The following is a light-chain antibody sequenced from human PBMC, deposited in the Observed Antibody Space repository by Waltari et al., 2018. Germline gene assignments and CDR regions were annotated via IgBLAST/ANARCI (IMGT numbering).Light chain of an antibody. CDR1: QSVTSIS. J-gene: IGKJ4*01. CDR3: QQYDGEVVT. Sequence: EFVLTQSPGTLSLSPGEIATLSCRSSQSVTSISLTWYQQKLGQSPRLLIYGTSSRATAIPDRFSGSGSGTDFTLTISRLEPEDFAVYYCQQYDGEVVTFGGGTKVEI. V-gene: IGKV3-20*01. CDR2: GTS.